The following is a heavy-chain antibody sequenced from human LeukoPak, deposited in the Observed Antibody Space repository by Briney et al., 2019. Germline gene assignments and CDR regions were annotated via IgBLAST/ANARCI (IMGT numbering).Heavy chain of an antibody. D-gene: IGHD1-26*01. Sequence: GGSLRLPCAASGFSFSSYNMHWVRQAPAKGLEWVSSISTRRSYIYYADSSKGRFTISRDNAKNSLYLQQDSLRAEDTAVYYCARDSGSSNANSEYFDYWGQGTLGTVSS. CDR3: ARDSGSSNANSEYFDY. CDR1: GFSFSSYN. V-gene: IGHV3-21*01. CDR2: ISTRRSYI. J-gene: IGHJ4*02.